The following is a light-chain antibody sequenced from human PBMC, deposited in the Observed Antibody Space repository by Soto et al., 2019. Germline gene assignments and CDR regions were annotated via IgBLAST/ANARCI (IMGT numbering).Light chain of an antibody. Sequence: QSALTQPASVSGSPGQSITISCTGTSSDVGAYNFVSWYQQFPGKAPKLMIYEVRNRPSGVSDRFSGSKSGNTASLIISGLQAEDEADYYCSSQTGSATMVFGGGTKLTVL. CDR1: SSDVGAYNF. CDR3: SSQTGSATMV. V-gene: IGLV2-14*01. CDR2: EVR. J-gene: IGLJ2*01.